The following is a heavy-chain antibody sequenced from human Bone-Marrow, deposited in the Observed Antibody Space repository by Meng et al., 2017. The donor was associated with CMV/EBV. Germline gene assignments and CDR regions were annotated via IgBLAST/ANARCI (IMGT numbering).Heavy chain of an antibody. CDR2: ISSSSSYI. V-gene: IGHV3-21*01. D-gene: IGHD2-2*03. J-gene: IGHJ6*02. CDR3: ARLRGGYCSSTSCQGYYYYYGMDV. CDR1: GFTFSSYS. Sequence: GESLKISCAASGFTFSSYSMNWVRQAPGKGLEWVSSISSSSSYIYYADSVKGRFTISRDNAKNSLYLQMNSLRAEDTAVYYCARLRGGYCSSTSCQGYYYYYGMDVWGQGTTVTVSS.